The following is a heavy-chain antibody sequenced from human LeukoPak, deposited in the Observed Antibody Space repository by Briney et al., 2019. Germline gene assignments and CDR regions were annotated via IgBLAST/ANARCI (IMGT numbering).Heavy chain of an antibody. Sequence: GGSLRLSCAASGFTFSNAWMSRVRQAPGKGLEWVGRIKSKTDGGTTDYAAPVKGRFTISRDDSKNTLYLQMNSLKTEDTAVYYCTTVSQVVPAAIFGFDYWGQGTLVTVSS. CDR3: TTVSQVVPAAIFGFDY. J-gene: IGHJ4*02. CDR1: GFTFSNAW. CDR2: IKSKTDGGTT. D-gene: IGHD2-2*01. V-gene: IGHV3-15*01.